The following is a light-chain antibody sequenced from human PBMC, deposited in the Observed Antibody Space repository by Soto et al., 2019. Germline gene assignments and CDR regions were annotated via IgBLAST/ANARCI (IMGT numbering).Light chain of an antibody. V-gene: IGKV3-15*01. J-gene: IGKJ5*01. CDR3: QQHNDWPT. CDR2: GAS. CDR1: QGVSRK. Sequence: DIVITQSPATLSLAPGERVTFSCRASQGVSRKLAWYQHKPGQAPRLLISGASTGATGIPARFSGSGSGTEFILTISSVESEDFAFYYCQQHNDWPTFGQVTRLEIK.